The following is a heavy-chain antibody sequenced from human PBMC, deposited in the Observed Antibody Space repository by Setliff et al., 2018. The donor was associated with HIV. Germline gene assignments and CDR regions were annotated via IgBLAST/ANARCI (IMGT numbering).Heavy chain of an antibody. CDR1: GGSISSYY. Sequence: PSETLSLTCTVSGGSISSYYWSWIRQPPGKGLEWIGYIYYSGSTNYSPSLKSRVTISADISKNEFSLNLRSVTAADTAVYFCARDRFGVPANDWGQGILVTVSS. CDR2: IYYSGST. D-gene: IGHD3-3*01. CDR3: ARDRFGVPAND. V-gene: IGHV4-59*12. J-gene: IGHJ4*02.